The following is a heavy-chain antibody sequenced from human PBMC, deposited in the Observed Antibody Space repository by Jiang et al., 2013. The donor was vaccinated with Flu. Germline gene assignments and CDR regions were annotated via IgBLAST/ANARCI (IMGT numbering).Heavy chain of an antibody. J-gene: IGHJ6*02. CDR3: ARVNEAVAGTSYYGMDV. CDR1: GYTFTGYY. D-gene: IGHD6-19*01. CDR2: INPNSGGT. V-gene: IGHV1-2*04. Sequence: GAEVKKPGASVKVSCKASGYTFTGYYMHWVRQAPGQGLEWMGWINPNSGGTNYAQKFQGWVTMTRDTSISTAYMELSRLRSDDTAVYYCARVNEAVAGTSYYGMDVWGQGTTVTVSS.